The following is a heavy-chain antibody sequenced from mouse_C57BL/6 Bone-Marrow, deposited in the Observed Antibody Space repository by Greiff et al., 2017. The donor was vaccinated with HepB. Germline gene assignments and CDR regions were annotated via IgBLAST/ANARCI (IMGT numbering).Heavy chain of an antibody. Sequence: QVQLQQSGAELVRPGASVTLSCKASGYTFTDYEMHWVKQTPVHGLEWIGAIDPETGGTAYNQKFKGKAILTADKSSSTAYMELRSLTSEDSAVYYCTRGGRGPAWFAYWGQGTLVTVSA. CDR3: TRGGRGPAWFAY. V-gene: IGHV1-15*01. CDR2: IDPETGGT. CDR1: GYTFTDYE. J-gene: IGHJ3*01.